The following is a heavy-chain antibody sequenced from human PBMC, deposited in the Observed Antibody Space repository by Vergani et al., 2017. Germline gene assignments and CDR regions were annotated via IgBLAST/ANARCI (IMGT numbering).Heavy chain of an antibody. CDR1: GGSISSGDYS. D-gene: IGHD6-6*01. CDR3: ARGSDSSSSDQEYYYYYHMDV. J-gene: IGHJ6*03. Sequence: QLQLQESGSGLVKPSQTLSLTCAVSGGSISSGDYSWSWIRQPPGKGLEWIGYIYHSGSTYYNPSRKSRLTISVDRAKNQFSLKLSSVAAADTAVYYCARGSDSSSSDQEYYYYYHMDVWGKGTTVTVSS. V-gene: IGHV4-30-2*01. CDR2: IYHSGST.